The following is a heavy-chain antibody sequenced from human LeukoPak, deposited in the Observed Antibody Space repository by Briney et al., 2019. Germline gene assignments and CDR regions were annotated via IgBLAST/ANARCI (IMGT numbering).Heavy chain of an antibody. D-gene: IGHD3-22*01. V-gene: IGHV5-51*01. CDR1: GYRFTSYW. J-gene: IGHJ4*02. CDR2: IYPGDSDT. CDR3: ARLLLYYYDSSGLYYFDY. Sequence: GESLKISCKGSGYRFTSYWIGWVRPMLGKGLEWMGIIYPGDSDTRYSPSFQGQVTISADKSISTAYLQWSSLKASDTAMYYCARLLLYYYDSSGLYYFDYWGQGTLVTVSS.